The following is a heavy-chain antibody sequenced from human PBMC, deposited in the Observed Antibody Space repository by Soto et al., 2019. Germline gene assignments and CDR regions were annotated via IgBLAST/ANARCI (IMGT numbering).Heavy chain of an antibody. J-gene: IGHJ4*02. CDR2: ISGGGTDT. V-gene: IGHV3-23*01. D-gene: IGHD2-15*01. Sequence: EVQLLESGGALVHPGGSLRLSCAASGFTFSTYAMSWVRQAPGQGLEWVSAISGGGTDTYYADSVKGRFTISRDNSKNTLYLQMNSMRAEDAAIYYCAKKGGGLNHLEEWGQGTLVTVSS. CDR3: AKKGGGLNHLEE. CDR1: GFTFSTYA.